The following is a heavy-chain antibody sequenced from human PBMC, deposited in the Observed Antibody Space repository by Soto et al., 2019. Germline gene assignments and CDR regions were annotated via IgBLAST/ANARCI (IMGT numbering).Heavy chain of an antibody. CDR2: IYWNDDK. CDR1: GFSLRTTGVG. D-gene: IGHD3-16*01. CDR3: AHTWGLPFDY. Sequence: QITLKESGPTLVKPTQTLTLTCTYSGFSLRTTGVGVGWIRQPPGKALEWLGIIYWNDDKRYSPSLNSRFTLTSDISESQVVLTMTNMDPVDTATYYWAHTWGLPFDYWGQGTLVIVSS. J-gene: IGHJ4*02. V-gene: IGHV2-5*01.